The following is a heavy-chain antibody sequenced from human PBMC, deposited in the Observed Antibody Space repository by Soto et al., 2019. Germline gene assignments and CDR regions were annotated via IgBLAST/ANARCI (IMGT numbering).Heavy chain of an antibody. CDR1: GFTFSSYG. D-gene: IGHD6-19*01. J-gene: IGHJ4*01. Sequence: QVQLVESGGGVVQPGRSLRLSCAASGFTFSSYGMHWVRQAPGKGLEWVAVISYDGSNKYYADSVKGRFTISRDNSKKMLDLQRNSLRAEDTAVYYCAKDRFRIAVAAPFDYWRHGTLVTVSS. CDR3: AKDRFRIAVAAPFDY. V-gene: IGHV3-30*18. CDR2: ISYDGSNK.